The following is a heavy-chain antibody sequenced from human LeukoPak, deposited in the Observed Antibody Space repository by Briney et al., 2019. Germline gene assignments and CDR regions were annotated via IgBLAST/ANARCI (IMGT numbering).Heavy chain of an antibody. CDR1: GYTFTSYY. V-gene: IGHV1-46*01. Sequence: ASVKVSCKASGYTFTSYYLHWVRQAPGQGLEWMGIINPSGGSTTYAQKFQGRVTMTRDTSTSTVYMELSSLRSEDTAVYYCARDTTVMTYYYYYGMDVWGQGTTVTV. CDR2: INPSGGST. D-gene: IGHD4-17*01. J-gene: IGHJ6*02. CDR3: ARDTTVMTYYYYYGMDV.